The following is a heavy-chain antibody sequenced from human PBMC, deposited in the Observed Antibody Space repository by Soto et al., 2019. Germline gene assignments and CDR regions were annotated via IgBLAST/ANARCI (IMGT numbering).Heavy chain of an antibody. CDR1: GGSVSSGGYS. CDR3: ARENNVLPGGYFDY. CDR2: IYHSGST. V-gene: IGHV4-30-2*01. J-gene: IGHJ4*02. Sequence: SETLSLTCAVSGGSVSSGGYSWSWIRQPPGKGLEWIGYIYHSGSTYYNPSLKSRVTISVDRSKNQFSLKLSSVTAADTAVYYCARENNVLPGGYFDYWAQGTLVTVSS. D-gene: IGHD3-10*01.